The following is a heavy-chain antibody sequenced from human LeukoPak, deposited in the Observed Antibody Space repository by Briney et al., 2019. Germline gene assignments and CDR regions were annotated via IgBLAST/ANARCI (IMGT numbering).Heavy chain of an antibody. D-gene: IGHD4-23*01. CDR1: GHSPAELA. Sequence: ASVKVSCKVSGHSPAELAMHWVRQAPGKGLEWVGGFDPEEGETFYAQEVLGRVSMTEDTPTDTAYMELGSLTSEDTAVYYCAILPLTVVTPLDVWGQGTTVTVSS. CDR3: AILPLTVVTPLDV. V-gene: IGHV1-24*01. CDR2: FDPEEGET. J-gene: IGHJ6*02.